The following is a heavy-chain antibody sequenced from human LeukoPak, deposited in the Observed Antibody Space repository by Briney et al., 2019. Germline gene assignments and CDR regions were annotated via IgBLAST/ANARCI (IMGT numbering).Heavy chain of an antibody. J-gene: IGHJ4*02. CDR1: GFTVSSNY. D-gene: IGHD6-13*01. V-gene: IGHV3-53*01. CDR3: ASHWGSSSWASDY. Sequence: GGSLRLSCAASGFTVSSNYMSWVRQAPGKGLEWVSVIYSGGSTYYADSVKGRFTISRDNSKNTLYLQMNSLRAEDTAVYYCASHWGSSSWASDYWGQGTLVTVSS. CDR2: IYSGGST.